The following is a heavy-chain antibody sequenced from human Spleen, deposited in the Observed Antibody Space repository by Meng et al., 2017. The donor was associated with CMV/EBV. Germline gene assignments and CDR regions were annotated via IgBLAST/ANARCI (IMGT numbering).Heavy chain of an antibody. J-gene: IGHJ3*02. D-gene: IGHD6-13*01. CDR3: ARGWSLYAFDI. Sequence: GGSLRLSCAASGFTFSNYEINWVRQAPGKGLQWVSYISASAITTYYVDSVRGRFTISRDNAKNSLYLEMNSLRAEDTAVYYCARGWSLYAFDIWGQGTMVTVSS. CDR1: GFTFSNYE. CDR2: ISASAITT. V-gene: IGHV3-48*03.